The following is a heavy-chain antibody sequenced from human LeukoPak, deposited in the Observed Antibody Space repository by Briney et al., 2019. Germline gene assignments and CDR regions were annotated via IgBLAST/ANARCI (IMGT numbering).Heavy chain of an antibody. D-gene: IGHD2-15*01. Sequence: GGSLRLSCAASGFTFSSYAMHWVRQAPGKGLEWVAVISYDGSNKYYADSVKGRFTISGDNSKNTLYLQMNSLRAEDTAVYYCARGVDGDYFDYWGQGTLVTVSS. J-gene: IGHJ4*02. CDR2: ISYDGSNK. CDR1: GFTFSSYA. V-gene: IGHV3-30-3*01. CDR3: ARGVDGDYFDY.